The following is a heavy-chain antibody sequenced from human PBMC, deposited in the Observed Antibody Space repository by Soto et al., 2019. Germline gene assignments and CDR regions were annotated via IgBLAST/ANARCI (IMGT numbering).Heavy chain of an antibody. J-gene: IGHJ4*02. Sequence: SETLSLTCTVSGGSISSGGYYWSWIRQHPGKGLEWIGYIYYSGSTYYNPSLKSRVTISVDTSKNQFSLKLSSVTAADTAVYYCARGGGSMAARPGPNDYWGQGALVTVSS. V-gene: IGHV4-31*03. CDR2: IYYSGST. CDR3: ARGGGSMAARPGPNDY. D-gene: IGHD6-6*01. CDR1: GGSISSGGYY.